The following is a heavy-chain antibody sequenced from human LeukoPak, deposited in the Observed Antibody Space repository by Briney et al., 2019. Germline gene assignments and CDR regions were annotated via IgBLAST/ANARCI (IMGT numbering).Heavy chain of an antibody. CDR1: GGSISSSSYY. J-gene: IGHJ3*02. D-gene: IGHD3-22*01. V-gene: IGHV4-39*07. Sequence: SETLSLTCTVSGGSISSSSYYWGWIRQPPGKGLEWIGSIYHSGSTYYNPSLKSRVTISVDTSKNQFSLKLSSVTAADTAVYYCARGRVTMIVVVIEANAFDIWGQGTMVTVSS. CDR2: IYHSGST. CDR3: ARGRVTMIVVVIEANAFDI.